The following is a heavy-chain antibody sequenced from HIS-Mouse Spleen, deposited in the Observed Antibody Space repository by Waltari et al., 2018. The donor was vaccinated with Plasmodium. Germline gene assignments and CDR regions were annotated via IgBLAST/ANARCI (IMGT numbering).Heavy chain of an antibody. CDR1: GFTFSSSW. CDR2: INSDGSST. J-gene: IGHJ4*02. V-gene: IGHV3-74*01. CDR3: ARDKPSNYGYFDY. Sequence: EVQLVESGGGLVQPGGSLRLSCDASGFTFSSSWLHWFRQAPGKGLVWVSRINSDGSSTSYADSVKGRFTISRDNAKNTLYLQMNSLRAEDTAVYYCARDKPSNYGYFDYWGQGTLVTVSS. D-gene: IGHD4-4*01.